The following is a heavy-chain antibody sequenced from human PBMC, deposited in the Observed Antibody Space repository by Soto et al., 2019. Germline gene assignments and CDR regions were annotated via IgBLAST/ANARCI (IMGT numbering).Heavy chain of an antibody. J-gene: IGHJ4*02. CDR2: ISSTGRTI. D-gene: IGHD6-19*01. CDR3: ARSYSSGWDFDY. V-gene: IGHV3-11*01. Sequence: RLSCGASGFTFSNYYMSWIRQAPGKGLEWVSYISSTGRTIYYADSVKGRFTVSRDNAQNSLSLKLNSLRVEDTAVYYCARSYSSGWDFDYWGQGTQVTVSS. CDR1: GFTFSNYY.